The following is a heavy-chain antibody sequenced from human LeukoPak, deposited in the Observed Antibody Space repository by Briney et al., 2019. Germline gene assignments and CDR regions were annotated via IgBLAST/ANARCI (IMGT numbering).Heavy chain of an antibody. Sequence: GGSLRLSCAASGFTFSTYSMNWVRQAPGKGLEWVSYISSSSSTINYADSVKGRFTISRDNAKNSLYLQMSSLRDEDTAVYYCARPRPNSYDSSGFYSWLDYWGQGTLVTVSS. CDR3: ARPRPNSYDSSGFYSWLDY. CDR1: GFTFSTYS. V-gene: IGHV3-48*02. D-gene: IGHD3-22*01. J-gene: IGHJ4*02. CDR2: ISSSSSTI.